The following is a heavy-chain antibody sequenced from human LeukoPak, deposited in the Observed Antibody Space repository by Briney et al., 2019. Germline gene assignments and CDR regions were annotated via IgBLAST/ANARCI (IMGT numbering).Heavy chain of an antibody. CDR1: VFTFSSYD. V-gene: IGHV3-13*01. Sequence: GGCLRLSRAASVFTFSSYDMHGVRQATGKGLEWVSVIGTAGDTYYPGSVKGRFTISRDNAKNSLYLQMNSLRVADTAVYCCAKAGLVRGGALDSWGQGTLVTVSS. D-gene: IGHD3/OR15-3a*01. J-gene: IGHJ4*02. CDR2: IGTAGDT. CDR3: AKAGLVRGGALDS.